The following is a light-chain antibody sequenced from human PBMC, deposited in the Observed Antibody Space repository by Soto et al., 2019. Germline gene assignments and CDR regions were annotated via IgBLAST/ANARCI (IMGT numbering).Light chain of an antibody. V-gene: IGKV1-39*01. CDR1: QSISSY. CDR2: AAS. CDR3: QQSYSTLVRT. J-gene: IGKJ1*01. Sequence: IRMTQSPSSLSASVGDRVTITCRASQSISSYLNWYQQKPGKAPKLLIYAASSLQSGVPSRFSGSGSGTDFTLTISSLQPEDFATYYCQQSYSTLVRTFGQGTKVDI.